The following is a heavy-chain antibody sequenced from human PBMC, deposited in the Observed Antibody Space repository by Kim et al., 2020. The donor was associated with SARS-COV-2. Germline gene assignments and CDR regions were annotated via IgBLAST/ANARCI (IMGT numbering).Heavy chain of an antibody. Sequence: SVKVSCKASGGTFSSYAISWVRQAPGQGLEWMGGIIPIFGTANYAQKFQGRVTIIADESTSTAYMELSSLRSEDTAVYYCARGPWVLLWFGDGRGGMDVWGQGTTVTVSS. V-gene: IGHV1-69*13. CDR1: GGTFSSYA. D-gene: IGHD3-10*01. CDR2: IIPIFGTA. J-gene: IGHJ6*02. CDR3: ARGPWVLLWFGDGRGGMDV.